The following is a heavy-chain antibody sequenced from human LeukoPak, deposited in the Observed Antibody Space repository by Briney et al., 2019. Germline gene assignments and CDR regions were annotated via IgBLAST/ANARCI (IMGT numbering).Heavy chain of an antibody. V-gene: IGHV1-46*01. CDR2: ISPSGGST. CDR1: GYTFTGYW. CDR3: ATDYDYGDSWFDP. D-gene: IGHD4-17*01. J-gene: IGHJ5*02. Sequence: ASVKLSCKAFGYTFTGYWMHWVRQAPGQGPEWMGVISPSGGSTIYAQKFQGRVTMTEDTSTDTAYMELSSLRSEDTAVYYCATDYDYGDSWFDPWGQGTLVTVSS.